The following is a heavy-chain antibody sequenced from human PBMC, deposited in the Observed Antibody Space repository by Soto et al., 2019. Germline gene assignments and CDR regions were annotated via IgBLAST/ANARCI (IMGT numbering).Heavy chain of an antibody. CDR3: ARHGMDYYDSSGYYYSPYYFDY. J-gene: IGHJ4*02. Sequence: SETLSLTCTVSGGSISIGTDYWGWIRQPPGKGLEWIGDIHYSGSTSYNPSLKSRVTMSVDTSKNQFSLKLSSVTAAGTAVYYCARHGMDYYDSSGYYYSPYYFDYWGQGTLVTVSS. D-gene: IGHD3-22*01. CDR1: GGSISIGTDY. CDR2: IHYSGST. V-gene: IGHV4-39*01.